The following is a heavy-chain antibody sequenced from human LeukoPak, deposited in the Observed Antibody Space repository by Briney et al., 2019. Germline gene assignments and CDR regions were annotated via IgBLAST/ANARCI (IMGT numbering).Heavy chain of an antibody. J-gene: IGHJ6*02. Sequence: ASVKVSCKASGYTLTNYYLHWVRQAPGQGLAWMGIINPSGGTTRYVEKFQGRVTMTRDTSASTVYMELSSLRSEDTAVYYCARGGYSESFYNPRSYGMDVWGQGTTVIVSS. V-gene: IGHV1-46*01. CDR1: GYTLTNYY. CDR3: ARGGYSESFYNPRSYGMDV. CDR2: INPSGGTT. D-gene: IGHD3-10*01.